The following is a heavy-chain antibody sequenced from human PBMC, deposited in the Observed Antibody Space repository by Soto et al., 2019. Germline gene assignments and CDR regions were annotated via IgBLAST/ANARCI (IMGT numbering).Heavy chain of an antibody. CDR3: AAGLTSSDHSAV. J-gene: IGHJ2*01. CDR1: GFTFSSFW. D-gene: IGHD2-21*01. Sequence: EVQLVESGGGLVQPGGSLRLSCAASGFTFSSFWMQWVRQVPGKGLVWVSSISSDGSSTTYADSVKGRFNISRDNAKNTLYLQMNTLTAEVTAVYYCAAGLTSSDHSAVWSHGPLVTLS. V-gene: IGHV3-74*01. CDR2: ISSDGSST.